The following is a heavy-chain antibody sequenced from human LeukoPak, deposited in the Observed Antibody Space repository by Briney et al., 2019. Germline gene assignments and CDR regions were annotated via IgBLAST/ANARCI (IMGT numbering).Heavy chain of an antibody. CDR3: ARGGTYSSGWFLSEGFDP. CDR2: IYYTGST. Sequence: SETLSLTCTISGGSVSDYYWSWIRQSPGKGLEWIGYIYYTGSTTYNPSLKSRVTISADTSKNQFSLKLSSVTAADTAVYYCARGGTYSSGWFLSEGFDPWGQGTLVTVSS. CDR1: GGSVSDYY. D-gene: IGHD6-19*01. J-gene: IGHJ5*02. V-gene: IGHV4-59*02.